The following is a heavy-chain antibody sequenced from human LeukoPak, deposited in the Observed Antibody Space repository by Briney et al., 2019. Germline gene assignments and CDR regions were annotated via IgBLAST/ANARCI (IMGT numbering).Heavy chain of an antibody. CDR1: GFTFSSYS. CDR2: ISSSSSYI. D-gene: IGHD5-18*01. CDR3: AKARGYSYGYFFDY. V-gene: IGHV3-21*04. J-gene: IGHJ4*02. Sequence: GGSLRLSCAASGFTFSSYSMNWVRQAPGKGLEWVSSISSSSSYIYYADSVKGRFTISRDNSKNTLYLQMNSLRAEDTAVYYCAKARGYSYGYFFDYWGQGTLVTVSS.